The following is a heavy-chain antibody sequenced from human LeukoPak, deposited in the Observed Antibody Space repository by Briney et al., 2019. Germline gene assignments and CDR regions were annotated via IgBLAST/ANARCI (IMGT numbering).Heavy chain of an antibody. D-gene: IGHD5-12*01. Sequence: ASVKVSCKASGYTFSNYGITWVRQAPGRGLEWMGWISAYSGKTNSAQKLQGRVTFTTDTSTSTAYMELRSLRFDDTAVYYCVRLTAYSGYVLMGFEYWGQGTLVTVSS. CDR2: ISAYSGKT. V-gene: IGHV1-18*01. J-gene: IGHJ4*02. CDR1: GYTFSNYG. CDR3: VRLTAYSGYVLMGFEY.